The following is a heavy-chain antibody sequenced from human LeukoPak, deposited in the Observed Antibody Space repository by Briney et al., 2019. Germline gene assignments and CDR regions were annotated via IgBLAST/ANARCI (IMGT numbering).Heavy chain of an antibody. CDR2: ISSSSSYI. J-gene: IGHJ4*02. CDR1: GFTFSSYS. CDR3: ARDSGYGLAFDY. V-gene: IGHV3-21*01. D-gene: IGHD5-12*01. Sequence: PGGSLRLSCAASGFTFSSYSMNWVRQAPGKGLEWVSSISSSSSYIYYADSVKGRFTISRDNAENSLYLQMNSLRAEDTAVYYCARDSGYGLAFDYWGQGTLVTVSS.